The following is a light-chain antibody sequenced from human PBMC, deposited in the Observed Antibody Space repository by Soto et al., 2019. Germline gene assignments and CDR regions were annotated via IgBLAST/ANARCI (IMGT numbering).Light chain of an antibody. CDR2: AAS. V-gene: IGKV3-15*01. CDR1: ESVTSS. CDR3: QQYNIWPLCT. J-gene: IGKJ1*01. Sequence: EIVMTQSPATLSVSPGDRATLSCRASESVTSSLAWYQQKPGQPPRLLIYAASTMATDVPARFSGGGYETEFTLTIRSLQSEYFAVYFCQQYNIWPLCTFGQGTKLEIK.